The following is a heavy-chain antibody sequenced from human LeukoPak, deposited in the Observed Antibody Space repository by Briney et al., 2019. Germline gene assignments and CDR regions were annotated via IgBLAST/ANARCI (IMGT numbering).Heavy chain of an antibody. CDR2: INPNSGGT. V-gene: IGHV1-2*02. CDR1: GYTFTGYY. Sequence: GAAVKVSCKASGYTFTGYYMHWVRQAPGQGLEWMGWINPNSGGTNYAQKFQGRVTMTRDTSISTAYMELSRLRSDDTAVYYCARDKQWHYHYYYYMDVWGKGTTVTVSS. D-gene: IGHD6-19*01. J-gene: IGHJ6*03. CDR3: ARDKQWHYHYYYYMDV.